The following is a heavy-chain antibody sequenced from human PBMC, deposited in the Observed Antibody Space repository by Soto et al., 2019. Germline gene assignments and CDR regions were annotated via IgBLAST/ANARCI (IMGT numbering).Heavy chain of an antibody. Sequence: QVQMQESGPGLVKSSETLSLTCTASGDSVRNQYWSWIRRPPGRGLEWIGYIYRSGSTKYNPSLKSRLTISVDTSKTQFSLKLSSVTAADTAVYYCARTLDYGHMDVWGKGTTVTVSS. J-gene: IGHJ6*03. CDR3: ARTLDYGHMDV. CDR1: GDSVRNQY. D-gene: IGHD3-16*01. CDR2: IYRSGST. V-gene: IGHV4-4*09.